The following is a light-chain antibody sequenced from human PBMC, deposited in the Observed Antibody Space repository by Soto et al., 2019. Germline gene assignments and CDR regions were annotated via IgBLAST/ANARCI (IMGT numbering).Light chain of an antibody. CDR3: QHYGNSPPDT. CDR2: GTS. CDR1: QSVGSSY. V-gene: IGKV3-20*01. Sequence: EIVLTQSPGTLSLSLGERATLSCRASQSVGSSYVAWYQQQPGQAPRLLIFGTSSRAAGIPDRFSASGSGTDFSLTISRLEPEDFAVYYCQHYGNSPPDTFGQGTKLEIK. J-gene: IGKJ2*01.